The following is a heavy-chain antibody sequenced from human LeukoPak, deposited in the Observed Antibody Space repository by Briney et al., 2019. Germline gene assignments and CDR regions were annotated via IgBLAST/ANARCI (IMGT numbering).Heavy chain of an antibody. CDR1: GFTFSDKY. Sequence: PGGSLRLSCAASGFTFSDKYMSWIRQALGKGLEFISYISNDGEAIHYADSVKGRFTISRDNAKSSLYLQMNDLRAEDTAVYYCARLATYSSGWYEDYWGQGTLVTVSS. CDR2: ISNDGEAI. V-gene: IGHV3-11*01. D-gene: IGHD6-19*01. J-gene: IGHJ4*02. CDR3: ARLATYSSGWYEDY.